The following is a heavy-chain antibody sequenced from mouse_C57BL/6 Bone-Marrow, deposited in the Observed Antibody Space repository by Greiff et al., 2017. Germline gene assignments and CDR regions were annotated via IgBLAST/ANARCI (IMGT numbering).Heavy chain of an antibody. D-gene: IGHD3-3*01. CDR3: ARRDLTGWYFDV. V-gene: IGHV1-50*01. CDR2: IDPSDSYT. Sequence: QVQLQQPGAELVKPGASVKLSCKASGYTFTSYWMQWVKQRPGQGLEWIGEIDPSDSYTNYNQKFKGKATLTVDTSSSTAYMQLSSLTSEDSAVYYCARRDLTGWYFDVWGTGTTVTVSS. J-gene: IGHJ1*03. CDR1: GYTFTSYW.